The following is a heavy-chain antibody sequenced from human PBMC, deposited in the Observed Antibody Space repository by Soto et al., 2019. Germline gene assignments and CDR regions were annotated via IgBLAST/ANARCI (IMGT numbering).Heavy chain of an antibody. CDR2: VYFSGST. CDR1: GGSASTGDYY. Sequence: SATLSLPSRVSGGSASTGDYYWSRLRQPPGKGLEWIGHVYFSGSTNYIPSLKSRLTMSVDTAKNQFSLKLNSVTAADTAVYYCARDIASYAYGEGYWGQGIQVTVS. J-gene: IGHJ4*02. CDR3: ARDIASYAYGEGY. D-gene: IGHD2-21*01. V-gene: IGHV4-61*08.